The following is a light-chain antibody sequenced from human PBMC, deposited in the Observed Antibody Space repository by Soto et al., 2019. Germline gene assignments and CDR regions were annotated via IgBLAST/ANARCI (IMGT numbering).Light chain of an antibody. Sequence: EIVLTQSPGTLSLSPGERATLSCRASQSVRSDYLAWYQQKPGQAPRLHIYGASTRATGIPDRFTGSGSGTDFTLTISRLEPEDFAVYYCQQYGSSPRTFGQGTKLDIK. CDR3: QQYGSSPRT. J-gene: IGKJ1*01. CDR2: GAS. V-gene: IGKV3-20*01. CDR1: QSVRSDY.